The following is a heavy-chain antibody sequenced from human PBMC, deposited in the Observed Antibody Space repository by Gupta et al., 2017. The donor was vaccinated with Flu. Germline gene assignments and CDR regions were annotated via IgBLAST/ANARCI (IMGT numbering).Heavy chain of an antibody. CDR1: GGSMSDSY. J-gene: IGHJ6*03. D-gene: IGHD3-3*01. V-gene: IGHV4-59*08. Sequence: QVQLQEPGPGLVKPSETLSLTCIVSGGSMSDSYWSWIRQAPGKGLEWIGCFYDTVTIHYNPSLKGRLSISVDTSRNLVFLNLTSGTAADTAMYFCARKGGPDFLRGNYMDIWGKGTTVTVSS. CDR3: ARKGGPDFLRGNYMDI. CDR2: FYDTVTI.